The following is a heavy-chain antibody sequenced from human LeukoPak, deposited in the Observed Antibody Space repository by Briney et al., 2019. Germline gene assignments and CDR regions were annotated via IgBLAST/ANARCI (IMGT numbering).Heavy chain of an antibody. Sequence: SQTLSLTCTVFGGSISSGGYYWSWIRQHPGKGLEWIGYIYYSGSTCYNPSLKSRVTISVGTSKNQFSLKLSSVTAADTAVYYCARVSSPRDYDILTGYYDYWGQGTLVTVSS. J-gene: IGHJ4*02. CDR3: ARVSSPRDYDILTGYYDY. CDR1: GGSISSGGYY. D-gene: IGHD3-9*01. V-gene: IGHV4-31*03. CDR2: IYYSGST.